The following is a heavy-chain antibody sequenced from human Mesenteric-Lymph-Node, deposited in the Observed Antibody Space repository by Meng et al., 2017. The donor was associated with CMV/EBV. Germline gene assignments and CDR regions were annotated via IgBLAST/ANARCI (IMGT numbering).Heavy chain of an antibody. CDR1: GDSISNSTYY. Sequence: QWQRTESGPGLVKPSETLSLSCIVSGDSISNSTYYWTWIRQPPGKGLEWIGSVHHSGTTYYNPSLKGRLTISVDTSANLFSLRLTTVTAADTATYYCARRGNYDSDYSEYWGQGTLVTVSS. J-gene: IGHJ4*02. CDR2: VHHSGTT. V-gene: IGHV4-39*01. D-gene: IGHD3-22*01. CDR3: ARRGNYDSDYSEY.